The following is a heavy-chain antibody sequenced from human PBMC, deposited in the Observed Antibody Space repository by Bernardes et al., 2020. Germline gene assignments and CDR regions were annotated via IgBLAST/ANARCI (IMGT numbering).Heavy chain of an antibody. D-gene: IGHD2-2*01. Sequence: SETLSLTCTVSGGSISSYYWSWIRQPPGKGLEWIGYIYYSGSTNNNPSLKSRVTISIDTSKNQFSLRLSSVTAADTAVYYCARHVGVVPAAPLYFQHWGQGTLVTVSS. J-gene: IGHJ1*01. V-gene: IGHV4-59*08. CDR1: GGSISSYY. CDR3: ARHVGVVPAAPLYFQH. CDR2: IYYSGST.